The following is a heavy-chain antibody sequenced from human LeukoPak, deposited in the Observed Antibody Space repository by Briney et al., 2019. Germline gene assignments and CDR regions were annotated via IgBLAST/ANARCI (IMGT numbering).Heavy chain of an antibody. Sequence: PGGSLRLSCAAFGFTFSNAWMSWVRQAPGKGLEWVGRIKSKTDGGTTDYAAPVKGRFTISRDDSKNTLYLQMNSLKTEDTAVYYCTTSVAVVAASHHDAFDLWGQGTMVTVSS. D-gene: IGHD2-15*01. V-gene: IGHV3-15*01. CDR1: GFTFSNAW. CDR2: IKSKTDGGTT. J-gene: IGHJ3*01. CDR3: TTSVAVVAASHHDAFDL.